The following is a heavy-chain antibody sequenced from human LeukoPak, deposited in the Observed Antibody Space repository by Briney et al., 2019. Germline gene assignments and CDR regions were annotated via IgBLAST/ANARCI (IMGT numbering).Heavy chain of an antibody. CDR1: GFTFTSHA. Sequence: GGSLRLSCAASGFTFTSHAMSWVRQAPGKGPEWVSTISRGGGATNSTASVKGRFTISRDNAKNTLYVQKNSLRAEDTAVYYCARMQSIGTPCYGMDVWGQGTRVTVSS. CDR2: ISRGGGAT. D-gene: IGHD6-13*01. J-gene: IGHJ6*02. CDR3: ARMQSIGTPCYGMDV. V-gene: IGHV3-23*01.